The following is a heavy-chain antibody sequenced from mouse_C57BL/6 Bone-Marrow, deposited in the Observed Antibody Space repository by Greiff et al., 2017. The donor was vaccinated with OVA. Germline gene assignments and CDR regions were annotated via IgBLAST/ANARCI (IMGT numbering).Heavy chain of an antibody. J-gene: IGHJ1*03. Sequence: QVHVKQSGAELVRPGTSVKVSCKASGYAFTNHLIEWVKQRPGQGLEWIGVINPGSGGTNYNEKFKGKATLTADKSSSTAYMQLSSLTSEDSAVYCCARSGKQKKEGRLSLGFDVGGTATTGTASS. CDR1: GYAFTNHL. V-gene: IGHV1-54*01. D-gene: IGHD1-1*02. CDR3: ARSGKQKKEGRLSLGFDV. CDR2: INPGSGGT.